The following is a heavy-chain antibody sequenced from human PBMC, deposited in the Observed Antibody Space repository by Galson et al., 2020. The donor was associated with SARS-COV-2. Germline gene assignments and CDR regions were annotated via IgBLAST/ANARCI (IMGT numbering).Heavy chain of an antibody. J-gene: IGHJ4*02. CDR2: IYTSGST. CDR1: GGSISSGSYY. D-gene: IGHD1-26*01. CDR3: ARESRWELYFDH. Sequence: SETLSLTCTVSGGSISSGSYYWSWIRQPAGKGLEWIGRIYTSGSTNYNPSLKSRVTISVDTSKNQFSLKLSSVTAADTAVYYWARESRWELYFDHWGQGTLGTVSS. V-gene: IGHV4-61*02.